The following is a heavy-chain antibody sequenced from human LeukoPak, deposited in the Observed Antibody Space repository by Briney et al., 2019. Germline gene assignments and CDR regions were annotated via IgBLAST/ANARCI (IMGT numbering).Heavy chain of an antibody. CDR3: AKPLLGYCSSTSCPLGY. V-gene: IGHV1-2*04. J-gene: IGHJ4*02. CDR1: GYTFTGYY. CDR2: INPKSGGT. Sequence: ASVKVSCKASGYTFTGYYMHWVRQAAGQVREWMGWINPKSGGTNYAQKFQGWATMHRDPRINPAYMDLSRLRSDDTAVYYCAKPLLGYCSSTSCPLGYWGQGTLVTVSS. D-gene: IGHD2-2*01.